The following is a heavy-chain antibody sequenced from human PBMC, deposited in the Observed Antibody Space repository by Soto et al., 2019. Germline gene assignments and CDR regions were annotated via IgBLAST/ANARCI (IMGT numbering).Heavy chain of an antibody. CDR1: GYTFTSYD. Sequence: ASVKGCGKASGYTFTSYDINWVRQATGQGLEWMGWMNPNSGNTGSAQKFQGRVTMTRNTSITTAYMELSSLRSEDTAVYYCARKRRDSSSWYNWFDPWGQGPLVTVSS. CDR3: ARKRRDSSSWYNWFDP. CDR2: MNPNSGNT. V-gene: IGHV1-8*01. J-gene: IGHJ5*02. D-gene: IGHD6-13*01.